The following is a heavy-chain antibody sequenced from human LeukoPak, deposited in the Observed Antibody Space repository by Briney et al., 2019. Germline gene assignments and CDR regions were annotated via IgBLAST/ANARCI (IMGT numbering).Heavy chain of an antibody. Sequence: SETLSLTCAVHGGFLSGNYWSWIRQPPGKGLEWIGEISPSGRTTNYKSSLKGRVTISIDPSKNQFALELTSVTAADTAFYYCARVPLSWQNPFGLWGQGSLVIVSS. J-gene: IGHJ4*02. V-gene: IGHV4-34*01. CDR1: GGFLSGNY. CDR3: ARVPLSWQNPFGL. CDR2: ISPSGRTT. D-gene: IGHD3-16*01.